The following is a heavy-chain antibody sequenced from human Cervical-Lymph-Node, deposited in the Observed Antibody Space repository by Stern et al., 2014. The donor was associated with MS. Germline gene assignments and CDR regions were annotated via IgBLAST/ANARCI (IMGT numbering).Heavy chain of an antibody. Sequence: QVQLVQSGAEVKKPGASVKVSCKASGYTFTDYYIHWVRQAPGQGLEWMGWINPNSGGTEYAQKFQGWVTVTRDTAISTAFMELSRLRSDDTAVYYCARVTYSTSGAQYLQHWGQGTLVTVSS. D-gene: IGHD6-13*01. J-gene: IGHJ1*01. V-gene: IGHV1-2*04. CDR2: INPNSGGT. CDR3: ARVTYSTSGAQYLQH. CDR1: GYTFTDYY.